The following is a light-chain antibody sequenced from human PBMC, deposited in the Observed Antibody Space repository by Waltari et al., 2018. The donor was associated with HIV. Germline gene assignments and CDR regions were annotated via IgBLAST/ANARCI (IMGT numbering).Light chain of an antibody. CDR2: KDS. Sequence: SHELTQPPSVSVSPGQTARITCSGDALPKQSAYWYQQKPGQPPVSGIYKDSGRPSGIPERFSGSSSGTIVTLTISGVQAEDEADYYCQSPDSSGTWVFGGGTKLTVL. J-gene: IGLJ3*02. CDR3: QSPDSSGTWV. V-gene: IGLV3-25*03. CDR1: ALPKQS.